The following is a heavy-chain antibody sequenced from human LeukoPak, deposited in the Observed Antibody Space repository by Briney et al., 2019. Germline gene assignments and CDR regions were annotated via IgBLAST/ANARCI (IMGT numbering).Heavy chain of an antibody. Sequence: GGSLRLSCAASGFTFSSYGMHWVRQAPGKGLEWVSYISSSGSTIYYADSVKGRFTISRDNAKNSLYLQMNSLRAEDTAVYYCARRGRQGDWFDPWGQGTLVTVSS. V-gene: IGHV3-48*04. D-gene: IGHD1-26*01. CDR3: ARRGRQGDWFDP. J-gene: IGHJ5*02. CDR1: GFTFSSYG. CDR2: ISSSGSTI.